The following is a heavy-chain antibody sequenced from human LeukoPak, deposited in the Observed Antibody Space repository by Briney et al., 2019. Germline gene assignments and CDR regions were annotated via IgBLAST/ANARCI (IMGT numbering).Heavy chain of an antibody. CDR3: ASSLRAVDWQFDY. CDR2: INHSGRT. Sequence: SETLSLTCAVYGESLNIYYWSWIRQPPGKGLEWIGEINHSGRTNYNPSLKSRVTISVDTSKNQFSLKLTSVTAADTAMYYCASSLRAVDWQFDYWGQGTLVTASS. D-gene: IGHD3-9*01. V-gene: IGHV4-34*01. CDR1: GESLNIYY. J-gene: IGHJ4*02.